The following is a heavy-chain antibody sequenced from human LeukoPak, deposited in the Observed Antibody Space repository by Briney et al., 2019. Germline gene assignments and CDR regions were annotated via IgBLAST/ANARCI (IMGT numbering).Heavy chain of an antibody. V-gene: IGHV1-69*04. CDR2: IIPIFRIA. D-gene: IGHD5-24*01. CDR1: GGTFSSYA. CDR3: ARDLTRDGYNHDIRYGMDV. Sequence: SVKVSCKASGGTFSSYAISWVRQAPGQGLEWMGRIIPIFRIANYAQKFQGRVTITADKSTSTAYMELSSLRSEDTAVYYCARDLTRDGYNHDIRYGMDVWGQGTTVTASS. J-gene: IGHJ6*02.